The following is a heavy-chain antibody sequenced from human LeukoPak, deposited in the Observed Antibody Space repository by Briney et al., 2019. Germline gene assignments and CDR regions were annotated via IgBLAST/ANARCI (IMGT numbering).Heavy chain of an antibody. CDR2: ISFDGGNK. J-gene: IGHJ6*02. D-gene: IGHD3-10*01. CDR3: AKEKGSGSYYNYQYGMDV. Sequence: PGGSLRLSCAASEFTFSIYGMHWVRQAPDKGLEWVAVISFDGGNKVYADSVKGRVTISRDNSKNTLSLQMNSLRAEDTAVYYCAKEKGSGSYYNYQYGMDVWGQGTTVTVSS. V-gene: IGHV3-30*18. CDR1: EFTFSIYG.